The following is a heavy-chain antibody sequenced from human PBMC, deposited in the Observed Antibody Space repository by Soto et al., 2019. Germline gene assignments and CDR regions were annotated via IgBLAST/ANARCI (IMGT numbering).Heavy chain of an antibody. CDR3: ARGVRGSGSYGYWFDP. D-gene: IGHD3-10*01. CDR2: INHSGST. J-gene: IGHJ5*02. Sequence: QVQLQQWGAGLLKPSETLSLTCAVYGGSFSGYYWSWIRQPPGKGLEWIGEINHSGSTNYNPSLKSRVTISVDTSKNQFSLKLSYVPAADTAVYYCARGVRGSGSYGYWFDPWGQGTLVTVSS. CDR1: GGSFSGYY. V-gene: IGHV4-34*01.